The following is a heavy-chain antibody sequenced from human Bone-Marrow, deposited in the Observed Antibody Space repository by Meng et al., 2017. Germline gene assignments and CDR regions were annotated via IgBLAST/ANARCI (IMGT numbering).Heavy chain of an antibody. J-gene: IGHJ6*02. CDR1: GDSVSSNSAA. Sequence: SQTLSLTCAISGDSVSSNSAAWNWIRQSPSRGLEWLGRTYYRSKWYNDYAGSAKSRITINPDTSKNQFSLQLNSVTPEDTAVYYCARDLGYSYGRNYYYYYGMDVWGQGTTVTVSS. CDR2: TYYRSKWYN. V-gene: IGHV6-1*01. CDR3: ARDLGYSYGRNYYYYYGMDV. D-gene: IGHD5-18*01.